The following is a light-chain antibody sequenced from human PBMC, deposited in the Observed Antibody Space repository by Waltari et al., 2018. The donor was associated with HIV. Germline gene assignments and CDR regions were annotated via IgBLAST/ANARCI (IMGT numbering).Light chain of an antibody. J-gene: IGKJ1*01. CDR3: QQADSFPWT. CDR1: QGIRSW. CDR2: AAS. V-gene: IGKV1-12*01. Sequence: DIQMTQSPSSVSASVGDRVTITCRASQGIRSWLAWYQQKPGKAPNLLIYAASSLQSGVPSRFSGSGSGTDFTLTISSLQPEDFATYYCQQADSFPWTFGQGTKVEI.